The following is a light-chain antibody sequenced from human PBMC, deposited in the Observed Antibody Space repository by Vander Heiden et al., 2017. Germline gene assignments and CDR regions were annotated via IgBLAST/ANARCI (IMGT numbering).Light chain of an antibody. CDR3: QQYNSYYRT. CDR1: QNVSSW. V-gene: IGKV1-5*03. Sequence: DIQMTQSPSTLSASVGDRVTITCRASQNVSSWLAWYQQRPGKAPNLLIYKASIVQSGVPSRFSGSGSGTVFTITISSLQPHDFATYYFQQYNSYYRTFGQGTKVEV. J-gene: IGKJ1*01. CDR2: KAS.